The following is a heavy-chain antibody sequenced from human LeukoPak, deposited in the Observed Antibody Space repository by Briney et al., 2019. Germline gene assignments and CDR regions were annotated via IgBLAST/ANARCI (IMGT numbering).Heavy chain of an antibody. J-gene: IGHJ6*02. D-gene: IGHD1-14*01. CDR2: IYYSGST. CDR3: ARGGEPNYYYYYGMDV. CDR1: GGSISSYY. Sequence: SETLSLTCTVSGGSISSYYWSWIRQPPGEGLEWIGYIYYSGSTNYNPSLKSRVTISVDTSKNQFSLKLSSVTAADTAVYYCARGGEPNYYYYYGMDVWGQGTTVTVSS. V-gene: IGHV4-59*01.